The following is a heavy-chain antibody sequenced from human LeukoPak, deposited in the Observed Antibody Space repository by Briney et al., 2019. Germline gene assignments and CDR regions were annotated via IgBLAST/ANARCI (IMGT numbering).Heavy chain of an antibody. Sequence: PSETLSLTCTVSGGSISSDGYYWSWIRQHPGKGLEWIGSIYYTGSTYYNPSLKSRATISVDTSKNHFSLKLTSATAADTAEYYCARGTGGAAAADFDPWGQGTLVTVSS. CDR1: GGSISSDGYY. V-gene: IGHV4-31*03. J-gene: IGHJ5*02. CDR2: IYYTGST. CDR3: ARGTGGAAAADFDP. D-gene: IGHD6-13*01.